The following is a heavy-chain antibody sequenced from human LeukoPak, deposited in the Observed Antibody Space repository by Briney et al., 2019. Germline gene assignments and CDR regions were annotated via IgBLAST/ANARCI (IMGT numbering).Heavy chain of an antibody. CDR1: GYTFTNYH. Sequence: ASVTVSRKASGYTFTNYHMHWVRQAPGQGLEWMGIITPSGVSTNYPQKFQGRVTMTRDTSTSTAYVELSSLRSEDTAVYYCARGEYSSSLDYWGQGTLVTVSS. CDR3: ARGEYSSSLDY. CDR2: ITPSGVST. J-gene: IGHJ4*02. D-gene: IGHD6-13*01. V-gene: IGHV1-46*01.